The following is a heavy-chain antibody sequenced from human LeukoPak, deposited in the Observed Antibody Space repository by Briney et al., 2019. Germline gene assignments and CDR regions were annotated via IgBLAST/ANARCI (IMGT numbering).Heavy chain of an antibody. CDR1: GYTFTDYY. CDR3: ARDMGGGSYDY. J-gene: IGHJ4*02. CDR2: INPNSGGT. V-gene: IGHV1-2*06. Sequence: ASVKVSCKASGYTFTDYYMHWVRQAPGQGLEWMGRINPNSGGTNYAQKFQGRVTMTRDTSISTAYKELSGLRSDDTAVYYCARDMGGGSYDYWGQGTLVTVSS. D-gene: IGHD1-26*01.